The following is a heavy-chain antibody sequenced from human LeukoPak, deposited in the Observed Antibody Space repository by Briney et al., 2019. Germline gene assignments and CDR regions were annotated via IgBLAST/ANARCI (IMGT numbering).Heavy chain of an antibody. CDR3: ARDYWWNYDY. CDR1: GFTFSDYA. J-gene: IGHJ4*02. Sequence: GGSLRLSCVASGFTFSDYAMHWVRQAPGKGLEWVAVISKDGSDKYYPGSVRGRFTISRDNSKNTIYLQMDSLRAEDTAIYYCARDYWWNYDYWGQGTLVTVSS. CDR2: ISKDGSDK. V-gene: IGHV3-30-3*01. D-gene: IGHD1-7*01.